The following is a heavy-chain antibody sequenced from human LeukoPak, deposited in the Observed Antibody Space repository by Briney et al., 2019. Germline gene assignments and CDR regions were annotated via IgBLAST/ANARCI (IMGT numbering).Heavy chain of an antibody. Sequence: GASVKVSCKASGGTFSSYAISWVRQAPGQGLEWMGGIIPIFGTANYAQEFQGRVTITTDESTSTAYMELSSLRSEDTAVYYCARDRDFWSGYPHDGYYYYYMDVWGKGTTVTVSS. D-gene: IGHD3-3*01. CDR2: IIPIFGTA. J-gene: IGHJ6*03. CDR1: GGTFSSYA. CDR3: ARDRDFWSGYPHDGYYYYYMDV. V-gene: IGHV1-69*05.